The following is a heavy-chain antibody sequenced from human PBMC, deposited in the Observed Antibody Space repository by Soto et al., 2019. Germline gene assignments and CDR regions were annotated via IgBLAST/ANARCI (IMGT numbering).Heavy chain of an antibody. CDR2: IKSKTDGGTT. CDR3: TTDPPSGYCTNGVCYTPVDY. CDR1: GFTFSNAW. D-gene: IGHD2-8*01. J-gene: IGHJ4*02. V-gene: IGHV3-15*01. Sequence: EVQLVESGGGLVQPGGSLRLSCAASGFTFSNAWMSWVRQAPGKGLEWVGRIKSKTDGGTTDYAAPVKGRFTISRDDSKNTLYLQMNSLKTEDTAVYYCTTDPPSGYCTNGVCYTPVDYWGQGTLVTVSS.